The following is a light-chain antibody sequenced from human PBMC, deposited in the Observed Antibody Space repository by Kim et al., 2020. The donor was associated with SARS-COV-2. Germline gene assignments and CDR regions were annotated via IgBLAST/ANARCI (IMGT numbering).Light chain of an antibody. CDR3: QQYNNWPALT. CDR2: GAS. V-gene: IGKV3-15*01. Sequence: SPGESAALSCRASHSVSSNLAWYQQKPGQAPRLLIYGASTRATGIPARFSGSGSGTEFTLTISSLQSEDFAVYYCQQYNNWPALTFGGGTKVDIK. J-gene: IGKJ4*01. CDR1: HSVSSN.